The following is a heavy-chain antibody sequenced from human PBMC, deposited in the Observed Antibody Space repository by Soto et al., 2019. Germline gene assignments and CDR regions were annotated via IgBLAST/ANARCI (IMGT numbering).Heavy chain of an antibody. D-gene: IGHD3-22*01. V-gene: IGHV3-7*05. CDR1: GFTFSSYW. Sequence: EVQLVESGGGLVQPGGSLRLSCAASGFTFSSYWMSWVRQAPGKGLEWVANIKQDGSEKYYVDSVKGRFTISRDNAKNSLYLQMNNLRAEDTAVYYCARATRSYYDSSGYHFDYWGQGTLVTVSS. CDR2: IKQDGSEK. J-gene: IGHJ4*02. CDR3: ARATRSYYDSSGYHFDY.